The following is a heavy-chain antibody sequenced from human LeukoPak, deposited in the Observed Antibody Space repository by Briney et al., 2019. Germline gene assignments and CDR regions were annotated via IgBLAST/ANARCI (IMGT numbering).Heavy chain of an antibody. Sequence: PSETLSLTCTVSGGSISSGGYYWSWIRQHPGKGLEWIGYIYYSGSTYCNPSLKSRVTISVDTSKNQFSLKLSSVTAADTAVYYCAREGPSDYGSGSYYPIDYWGQGTLVTVSS. V-gene: IGHV4-31*03. CDR2: IYYSGST. D-gene: IGHD3-10*01. J-gene: IGHJ4*02. CDR1: GGSISSGGYY. CDR3: AREGPSDYGSGSYYPIDY.